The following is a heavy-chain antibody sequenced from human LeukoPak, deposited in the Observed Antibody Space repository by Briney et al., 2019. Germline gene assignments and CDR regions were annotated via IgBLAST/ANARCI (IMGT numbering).Heavy chain of an antibody. J-gene: IGHJ4*02. CDR2: ISGSGGST. V-gene: IGHV3-23*01. D-gene: IGHD6-6*01. CDR3: GSLTAARAFDY. Sequence: GGSLRLSCAASGFTFSSYAMSWVRQAPGKGLEWVSAISGSGGSTYYADSVKGRFTISRDNAKNSLYLQMNSLRAEDTAVYYCGSLTAARAFDYWGQGTLVTVSS. CDR1: GFTFSSYA.